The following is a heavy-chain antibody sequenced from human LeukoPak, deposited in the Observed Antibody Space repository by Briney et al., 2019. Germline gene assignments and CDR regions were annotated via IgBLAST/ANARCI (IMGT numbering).Heavy chain of an antibody. Sequence: PGGTLRLSCAASGFTFSSYEMNWVRQAPGKGLEWVSYISSSGSTIYNADPVQRRFTISIDNAKNSLYLQMTSLRAEDTAVYYCARSQTYSYYYDSSGYLGYWGQGALVTVPS. CDR2: ISSSGSTI. CDR1: GFTFSSYE. J-gene: IGHJ4*02. CDR3: ARSQTYSYYYDSSGYLGY. V-gene: IGHV3-48*03. D-gene: IGHD3-22*01.